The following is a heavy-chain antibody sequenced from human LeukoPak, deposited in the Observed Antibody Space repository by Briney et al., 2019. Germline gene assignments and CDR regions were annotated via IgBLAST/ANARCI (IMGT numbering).Heavy chain of an antibody. CDR1: GGSISSYY. J-gene: IGHJ3*02. D-gene: IGHD3-3*01. CDR2: IYTSGST. V-gene: IGHV4-4*07. CDR3: ARALRYDFWSGYLGPNDAFDI. Sequence: PSETLSLTCTVSGGSISSYYWSWIRQPAGKGLEWIGRIYTSGSTNYNPSLKSRVTMSVDTSKNQFSLKLSSVTAADTAVYYCARALRYDFWSGYLGPNDAFDIWGQGTMVTVSS.